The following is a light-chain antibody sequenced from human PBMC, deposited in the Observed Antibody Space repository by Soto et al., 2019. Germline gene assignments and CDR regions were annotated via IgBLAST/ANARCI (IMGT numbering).Light chain of an antibody. CDR3: QQYNNWPWT. J-gene: IGKJ1*01. CDR2: GAS. V-gene: IGKV3-15*01. CDR1: QSVSNSY. Sequence: EIVLTQSPGTLSLSPGERATLSCRASQSVSNSYLAWYQQKPGQAPRLLIYGASTRATSFPARFSGSGSGTDFTLTISSLQSEDFAVYYCQQYNNWPWTFGQGTKVDIK.